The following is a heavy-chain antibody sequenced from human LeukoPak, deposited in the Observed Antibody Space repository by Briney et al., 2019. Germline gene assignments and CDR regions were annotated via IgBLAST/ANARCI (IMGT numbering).Heavy chain of an antibody. CDR1: GYTFTKYY. CDR3: ARDLSPPTYYYDSSGPNLGY. CDR2: IIPIFGTA. D-gene: IGHD3-22*01. J-gene: IGHJ4*02. V-gene: IGHV1-69*13. Sequence: SVKVSCKASGYTFTKYYMHWVRQAPGQGLEWMGGIIPIFGTANYAQKFQGRVTITADESTSTAYMELSSLRSEDTAVYYCARDLSPPTYYYDSSGPNLGYWGQGTLVTVSS.